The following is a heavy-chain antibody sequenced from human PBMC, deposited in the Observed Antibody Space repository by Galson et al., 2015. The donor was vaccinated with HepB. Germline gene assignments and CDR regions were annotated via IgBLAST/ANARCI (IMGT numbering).Heavy chain of an antibody. CDR1: GFGFSSYA. Sequence: SLRLSCAASGFGFSSYAIHWVRRAPGKGLEWVAVISHDGNKKYYADSVRGRFTISRDNSKNTIYIEMNRLSAEDTATYYCARDRRVEVVVAATLDYWGQGTLLTVSS. D-gene: IGHD2-15*01. CDR2: ISHDGNKK. J-gene: IGHJ4*02. V-gene: IGHV3-30*04. CDR3: ARDRRVEVVVAATLDY.